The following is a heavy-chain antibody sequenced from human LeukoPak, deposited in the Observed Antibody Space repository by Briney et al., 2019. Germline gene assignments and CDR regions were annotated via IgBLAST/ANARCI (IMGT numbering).Heavy chain of an antibody. CDR2: INQDGSKK. D-gene: IGHD2-21*02. CDR1: GFTFSSYG. CDR3: AKWGPHCVGDYCPALDS. V-gene: IGHV3-7*01. J-gene: IGHJ4*02. Sequence: PGGSLRLSCAASGFTFSSYGMHWVRQAPGKGLEGVDNINQDGSKKPYADSMKGRFTISRDNAKESLYLQLNSLRADDTAVYYCAKWGPHCVGDYCPALDSWGQGTLVTVSS.